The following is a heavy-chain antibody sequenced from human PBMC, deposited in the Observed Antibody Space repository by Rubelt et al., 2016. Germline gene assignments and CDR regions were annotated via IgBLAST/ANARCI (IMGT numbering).Heavy chain of an antibody. CDR3: TRDPHYDMRPFDY. J-gene: IGHJ4*02. D-gene: IGHD3-16*01. Sequence: RYWMHWVRQAPGKGLVWVSRINTDGSTSYADSVKGRFTISRDNGKNTLHLQMNSLKTEDTAVYYCTRDPHYDMRPFDYWGRGTLVTVSS. CDR2: INTDGST. CDR1: RYW. V-gene: IGHV3-74*01.